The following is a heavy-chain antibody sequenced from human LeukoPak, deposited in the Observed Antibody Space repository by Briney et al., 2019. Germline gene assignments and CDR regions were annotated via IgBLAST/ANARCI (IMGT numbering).Heavy chain of an antibody. J-gene: IGHJ4*02. Sequence: ASVTVSCKASGYTFTSYGISWVRQAPGQGLEWMGWISAYNGNTNYAQKLQGRFTMTTDTSTSTAYMELRSLRSDDTAVSYCAGEEAYDSSGYPFDYWGQGTLVTVSS. CDR2: ISAYNGNT. V-gene: IGHV1-18*01. CDR3: AGEEAYDSSGYPFDY. D-gene: IGHD3-22*01. CDR1: GYTFTSYG.